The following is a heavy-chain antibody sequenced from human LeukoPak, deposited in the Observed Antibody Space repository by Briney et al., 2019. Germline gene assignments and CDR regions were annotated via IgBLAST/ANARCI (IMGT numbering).Heavy chain of an antibody. Sequence: SETLSLTCAVYGESFSGYYWTWIRQPPGKGLEWIGEINDSGSINYNPSLKSRVTILVDTSKNQFSLKLSSVTAADTAVYYCARSGNVLLWFGELSGMDVWGQGTTVTVSS. J-gene: IGHJ6*02. D-gene: IGHD3-10*01. CDR3: ARSGNVLLWFGELSGMDV. CDR2: INDSGSI. V-gene: IGHV4-34*01. CDR1: GESFSGYY.